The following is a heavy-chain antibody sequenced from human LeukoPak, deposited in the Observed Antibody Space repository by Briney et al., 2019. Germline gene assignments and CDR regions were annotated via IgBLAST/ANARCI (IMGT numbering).Heavy chain of an antibody. CDR2: MNPNSGNT. J-gene: IGHJ5*02. D-gene: IGHD3-9*01. CDR1: GYTFTSYD. Sequence: ASVKVSCKASGYTFTSYDINWVRQATGQGLEWMGWMNPNSGNTGYAQKFQGRVTITRNTSISTAYMELSSLRSEDTAVYYCARGGLRYFDWLLGWHLVFDPWGQGTLVTVSS. V-gene: IGHV1-8*01. CDR3: ARGGLRYFDWLLGWHLVFDP.